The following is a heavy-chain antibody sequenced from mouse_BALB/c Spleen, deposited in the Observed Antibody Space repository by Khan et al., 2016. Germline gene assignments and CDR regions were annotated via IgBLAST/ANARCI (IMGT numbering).Heavy chain of an antibody. D-gene: IGHD2-4*01. CDR1: GYSITSDYA. CDR3: VEGNDYDPLYYTMDY. J-gene: IGHJ4*01. V-gene: IGHV3-2*02. Sequence: EVQLQESGPGLVKPSQSLSLTCTVTGYSITSDYAWNWIRQFPGNKLEWMGYISYSGSTSYNPSLKSRISITRDTSKNQFFLQLNSVTTEDTATYFCVEGNDYDPLYYTMDYWGQGTSVTVSS. CDR2: ISYSGST.